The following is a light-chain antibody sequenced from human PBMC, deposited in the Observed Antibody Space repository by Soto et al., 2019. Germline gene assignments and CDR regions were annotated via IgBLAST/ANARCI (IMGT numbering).Light chain of an antibody. CDR1: SSDIGGYNL. Sequence: QSALTQPASVSGSPGQSITISCTGTSSDIGGYNLVSWYQQHPGKAPKLMIYDVSNRPSGVSNRFSGSKSGNTASLTISGLQAEDEADYYCSSYTTSSSFVFGGGTQLTVL. V-gene: IGLV2-14*01. CDR2: DVS. CDR3: SSYTTSSSFV. J-gene: IGLJ3*02.